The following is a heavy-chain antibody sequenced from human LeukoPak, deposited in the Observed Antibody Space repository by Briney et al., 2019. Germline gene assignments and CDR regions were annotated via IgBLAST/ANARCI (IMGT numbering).Heavy chain of an antibody. CDR3: ARDSYGMDV. CDR2: ISYDGNNK. CDR1: GFXFSNYA. V-gene: IGHV3-30-3*01. Sequence: RGSLRLSCAASGFXFSNYAITWVRQAPGKGLEWVAVISYDGNNKYYADSVKGRFTISRDNSKNTLYLQMNNLRAEDTAVYYCARDSYGMDVWGQGTTVTVSS. J-gene: IGHJ6*02.